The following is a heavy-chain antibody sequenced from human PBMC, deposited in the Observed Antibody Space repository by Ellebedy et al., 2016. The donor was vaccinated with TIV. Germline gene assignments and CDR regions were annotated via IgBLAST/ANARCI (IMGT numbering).Heavy chain of an antibody. CDR3: ATVFGYCSSTSCHRSFDY. CDR2: IYPGDSDT. V-gene: IGHV5-51*01. CDR1: GYSFTSYW. J-gene: IGHJ4*02. D-gene: IGHD2-2*01. Sequence: GESLKISXKGSGYSFTSYWIGWVRQMPGKGLEWMGIIYPGDSDTRYSPSFQGQVTISADKSISTAYLQWSSLKASDTAMYYCATVFGYCSSTSCHRSFDYWGQGTLVTVSS.